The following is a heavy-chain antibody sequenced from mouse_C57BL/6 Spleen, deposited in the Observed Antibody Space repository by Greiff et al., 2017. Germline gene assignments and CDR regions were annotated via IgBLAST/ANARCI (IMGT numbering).Heavy chain of an antibody. CDR1: GFTFSDYY. Sequence: EVKLVESGGGLVQPGGSLKLSCAASGFTFSDYYMYWVRQTPEKRLEWVAYISNGGGSTYYPDTVKGRFTISRDNAKNTLYLQMSRLKSEDTAMYYCARHDGYYKGYAMDDWGQGTSVTVSS. V-gene: IGHV5-12*01. D-gene: IGHD2-3*01. J-gene: IGHJ4*01. CDR2: ISNGGGST. CDR3: ARHDGYYKGYAMDD.